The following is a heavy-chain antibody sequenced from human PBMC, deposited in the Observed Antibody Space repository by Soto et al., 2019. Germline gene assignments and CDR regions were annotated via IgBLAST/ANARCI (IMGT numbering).Heavy chain of an antibody. CDR2: ISVYNGNT. CDR1: GYSFVTSG. D-gene: IGHD3-22*01. J-gene: IGHJ4*02. V-gene: IGHV1-18*01. CDR3: ARAGQYYDASGYAD. Sequence: QVKLVQSGTEVKKPGASIKVSCKASGYSFVTSGMTWVRQAPGQGLEWMGWISVYNGNTNYDQKLQDRVTMTTDTSTNTDYLEVRNLRSDDTAVYYCARAGQYYDASGYADWGQGTLVTVSS.